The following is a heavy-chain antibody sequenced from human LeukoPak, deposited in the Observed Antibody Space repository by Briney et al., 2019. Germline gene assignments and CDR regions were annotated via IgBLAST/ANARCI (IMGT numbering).Heavy chain of an antibody. Sequence: GASVKVSCKASGGTFSSYAISWVRQAPGQGLEWMGGIIPTFGTANYAQKFQGRVTITTDESTSTAYMELSSLRSEDTAVYYCASSIAARLVNPYYYYYMDVWGKGTTVTVSS. CDR3: ASSIAARLVNPYYYYYMDV. V-gene: IGHV1-69*05. CDR1: GGTFSSYA. J-gene: IGHJ6*03. CDR2: IIPTFGTA. D-gene: IGHD6-6*01.